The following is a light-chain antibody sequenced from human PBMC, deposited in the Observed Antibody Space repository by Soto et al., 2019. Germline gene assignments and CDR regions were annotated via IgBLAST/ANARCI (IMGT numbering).Light chain of an antibody. Sequence: DIQMTQSPSSLPASVGDMVAGTWLASQSILGYLNWYQHKTGTAPKLLIFAASRLQTGVPLRFSGSGSGTNFTLTISNLHPEDFATYSCQQTYRIPLTFGGGTKVDIK. V-gene: IGKV1-39*01. CDR2: AAS. CDR3: QQTYRIPLT. CDR1: QSILGY. J-gene: IGKJ4*01.